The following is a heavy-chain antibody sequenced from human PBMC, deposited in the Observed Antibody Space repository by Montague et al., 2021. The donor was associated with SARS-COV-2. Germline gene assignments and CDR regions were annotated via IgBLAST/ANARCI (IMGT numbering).Heavy chain of an antibody. J-gene: IGHJ4*02. CDR2: ISPDGGNR. CDR1: GFPFSTFA. V-gene: IGHV3-30*04. Sequence: SLRLSCAASGFPFSTFAMHWVRQAPGKGLEWVAVISPDGGNRNYADSVKGRFTSSRDNSNDTLYLEMNSLRAEDTAVYYCAREYSLSWHYFEFWGQGILVTVSS. D-gene: IGHD1-26*01. CDR3: AREYSLSWHYFEF.